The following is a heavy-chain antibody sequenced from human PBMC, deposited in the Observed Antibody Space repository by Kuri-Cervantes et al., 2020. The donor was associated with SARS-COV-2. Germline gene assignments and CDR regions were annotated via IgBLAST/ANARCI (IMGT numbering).Heavy chain of an antibody. Sequence: GGSLRLSCAASGFSFSSYWMHWVRQAPGKGLVWASRIYTEGSTASYADSVKGRFTISRDNAKNTLFLQMNSLRAEDTAVYYCARDVDPYYDYWSGSAGYWGQGTLVTVSS. V-gene: IGHV3-74*01. J-gene: IGHJ4*02. D-gene: IGHD3-3*01. CDR2: IYTEGSTA. CDR1: GFSFSSYW. CDR3: ARDVDPYYDYWSGSAGY.